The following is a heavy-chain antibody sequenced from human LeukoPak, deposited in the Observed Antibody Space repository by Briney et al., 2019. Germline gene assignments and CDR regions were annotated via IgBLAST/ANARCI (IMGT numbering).Heavy chain of an antibody. J-gene: IGHJ1*01. CDR1: GFTFSNYW. CDR2: IKQDGSEK. CDR3: GRAQWSPLPQH. V-gene: IGHV3-7*03. D-gene: IGHD6-19*01. Sequence: GGSLRPSCATSGFTFSNYWMSWVRQAPGKGLEWVANIKQDGSEKYYVDSVKGRFTISRDNAKNSLYLQMNSLTAEDTAVYYCGRAQWSPLPQHWGQGTLVTVSS.